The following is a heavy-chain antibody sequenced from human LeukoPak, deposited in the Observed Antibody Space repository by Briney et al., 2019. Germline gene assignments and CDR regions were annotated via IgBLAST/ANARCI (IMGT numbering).Heavy chain of an antibody. CDR2: FDPEDGET. J-gene: IGHJ6*03. Sequence: ASVKVSCKVSGYTLTELSMHWVRQAPGKGLEWMGGFDPEDGETIYAQKFQGRVTMTEDTSTDTAYMELSSLRSEDTAVYYCARERGDVLRYFDWPPKDYYYYMDVWGKGTTVTISS. CDR1: GYTLTELS. V-gene: IGHV1-24*01. CDR3: ARERGDVLRYFDWPPKDYYYYMDV. D-gene: IGHD3-9*01.